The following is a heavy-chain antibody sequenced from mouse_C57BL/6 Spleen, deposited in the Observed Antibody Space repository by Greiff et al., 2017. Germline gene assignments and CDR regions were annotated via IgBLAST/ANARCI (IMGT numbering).Heavy chain of an antibody. CDR3: ASYYYGSSSRGYFDV. Sequence: EVQLQQSGAELVKPGASVKLSCTASGFNIKDYYMHWVKQRTEQGLEWIGRIDPEDGETKYAPKFQGKATITADTSSNTAYLQLSSLTSEDTAVXYCASYYYGSSSRGYFDVWGTGTTVTVSS. J-gene: IGHJ1*03. CDR2: IDPEDGET. D-gene: IGHD1-1*01. CDR1: GFNIKDYY. V-gene: IGHV14-2*01.